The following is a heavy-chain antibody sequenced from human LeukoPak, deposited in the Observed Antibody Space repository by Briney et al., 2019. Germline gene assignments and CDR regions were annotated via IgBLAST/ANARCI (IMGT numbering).Heavy chain of an antibody. D-gene: IGHD3-10*01. CDR1: GFTFSSYE. J-gene: IGHJ4*02. CDR3: ARGNDYYGSGSYLD. V-gene: IGHV3-48*03. CDR2: ISSSGSTI. Sequence: PGGSLRLSCAASGFTFSSYEMNWVRQAPGKGLEWVSYISSSGSTIYYADSVKGRFTISRDNAKNSLYLQTNSLRAEDTAVYYCARGNDYYGSGSYLDWGQGTLVTVSS.